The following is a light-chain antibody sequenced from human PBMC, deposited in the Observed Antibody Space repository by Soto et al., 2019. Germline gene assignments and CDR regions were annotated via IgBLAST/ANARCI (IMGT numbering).Light chain of an antibody. V-gene: IGKV3D-20*02. Sequence: IVLTQSPGTLSLSPGERVTLSCRASQTVGGNSLAWYQQKPGQAPRLLIYGASDRASGVPDRFTGSGSGTDFSLTINRLEPEDFAVYYCQQRSNWWTFGQGTKVDIK. CDR2: GAS. J-gene: IGKJ1*01. CDR3: QQRSNWWT. CDR1: QTVGGNS.